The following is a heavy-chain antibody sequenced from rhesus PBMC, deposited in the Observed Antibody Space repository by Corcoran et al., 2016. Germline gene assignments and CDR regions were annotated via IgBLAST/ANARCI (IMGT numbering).Heavy chain of an antibody. Sequence: QEQLVQSGAEVKKPGASVKVSCKASGYIFTSYVISWLRQAPGQGFEWMGGIHPGYGSTSYAQKFQGRVTSTADMSTSTVYRELSSLRSEDMAVYYCAAVEVEYCTGSGCYWNYFDYWGQGVLVTVSS. CDR2: IHPGYGST. CDR3: AAVEVEYCTGSGCYWNYFDY. D-gene: IGHD2-21*01. V-gene: IGHV1-70*01. J-gene: IGHJ4*01. CDR1: GYIFTSYV.